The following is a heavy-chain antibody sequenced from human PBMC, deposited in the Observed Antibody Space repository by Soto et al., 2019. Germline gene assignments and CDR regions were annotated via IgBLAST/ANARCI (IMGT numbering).Heavy chain of an antibody. CDR2: NSWNSGNI. V-gene: IGHV3-9*01. D-gene: IGHD3-3*01. CDR3: ARGTIFVVAHRYHFDS. J-gene: IGHJ4*02. CDR1: GFSFGDYD. Sequence: EVHLVESGGGLVQPGRSLRLSCAASGFSFGDYDMHWVRQAPGKGLEWVSGNSWNSGNIGYADSVKGRFTISRDNAKNSLYLQMNSLGVEDRAFYYCARGTIFVVAHRYHFDSWGQGTLVTVSS.